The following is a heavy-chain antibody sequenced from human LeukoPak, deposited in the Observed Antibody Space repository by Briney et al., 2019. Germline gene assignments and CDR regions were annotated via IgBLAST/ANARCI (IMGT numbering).Heavy chain of an antibody. CDR3: ARDKSRTGSYFSSMLDY. CDR2: INPSGGST. D-gene: IGHD1-26*01. Sequence: ASVKVSCKASGFTFTSYYMHWVRQAPGQGLEWMGIINPSGGSTSYAQKFQGRVTMTRDMSTSTVYMELSSLRSEDTAVYYCARDKSRTGSYFSSMLDYWGQGTLVTVSS. CDR1: GFTFTSYY. V-gene: IGHV1-46*01. J-gene: IGHJ4*02.